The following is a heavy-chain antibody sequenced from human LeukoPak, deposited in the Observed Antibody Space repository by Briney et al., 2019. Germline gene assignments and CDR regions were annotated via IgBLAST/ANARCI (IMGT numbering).Heavy chain of an antibody. CDR3: AREIEGVELRRREYFQH. Sequence: ASVKVSCKASGYTFTDHYMHWVRQAPGQGLEWMGWINPNSGGTNYAQKFQGRVTMTRDTSISTAYMDLSRLRSDDTAVYYCAREIEGVELRRREYFQHWGQGTLVTVSS. J-gene: IGHJ1*01. CDR1: GYTFTDHY. V-gene: IGHV1-2*02. CDR2: INPNSGGT. D-gene: IGHD3-16*01.